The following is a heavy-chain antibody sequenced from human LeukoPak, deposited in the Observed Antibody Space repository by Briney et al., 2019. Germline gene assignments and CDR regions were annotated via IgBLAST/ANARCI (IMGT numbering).Heavy chain of an antibody. CDR2: IKSKTDGGTT. J-gene: IGHJ4*02. Sequence: GGSLRLSCAASGFTFTSYGMHWVRQAPGKGLEWVGRIKSKTDGGTTDYAAPVKGRFTISRDDSKNTLYLQMNSLKTEDTAVYYCVVLRVYSSGYGGDHWGQGTLVTVSS. CDR1: GFTFTSYG. CDR3: VVLRVYSSGYGGDH. D-gene: IGHD3-22*01. V-gene: IGHV3-15*01.